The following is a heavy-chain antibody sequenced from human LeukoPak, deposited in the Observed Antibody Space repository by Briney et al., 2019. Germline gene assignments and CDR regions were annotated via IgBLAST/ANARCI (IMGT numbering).Heavy chain of an antibody. J-gene: IGHJ4*02. CDR3: ARHSAIVGAPHFDY. CDR1: GGSITSSLSY. V-gene: IGHV4-39*01. Sequence: PSETLSHTCAVSGGSITSSLSYWGWVRQPPGKGLEFIGNIYYSGSTYYSPSLKSRVTMSVDTSKNEFSLNLSSVTAADTAVYYCARHSAIVGAPHFDYWGLGTLVTVSS. CDR2: IYYSGST. D-gene: IGHD1-26*01.